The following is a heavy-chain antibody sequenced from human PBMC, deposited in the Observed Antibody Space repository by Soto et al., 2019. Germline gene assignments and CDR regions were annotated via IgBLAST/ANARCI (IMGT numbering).Heavy chain of an antibody. D-gene: IGHD4-4*01. J-gene: IGHJ6*03. CDR1: GYIFTSYN. Sequence: QVQLVQSGAEVKKPGASVKVSCKASGYIFTSYNINWVRQAAGHGLEWMGWVNPDSGHTVYAQKFQGRVTMTRDTSIGTAHMELRSLTPEDTAVYYCARSAPFSNAALGYLYYMDVWGKGASVTVSS. CDR3: ARSAPFSNAALGYLYYMDV. V-gene: IGHV1-8*02. CDR2: VNPDSGHT.